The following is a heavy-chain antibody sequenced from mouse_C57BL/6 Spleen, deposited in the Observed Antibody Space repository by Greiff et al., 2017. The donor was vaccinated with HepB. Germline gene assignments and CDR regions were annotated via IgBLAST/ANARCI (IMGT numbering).Heavy chain of an antibody. CDR2: ISYDGSN. Sequence: EVKVEESGPGLVKPSQSLSLTCSVSGYSITSGYYWNWIRQFPGNKLEWMGYISYDGSNNYNPSLKNRISITRDTSKNQFFLNLNSVTTEDTATYYFASQLGPVYFDYWGKGTTLTVAS. D-gene: IGHD4-1*02. CDR3: ASQLGPVYFDY. CDR1: GYSITSGYY. V-gene: IGHV3-6*01. J-gene: IGHJ2*01.